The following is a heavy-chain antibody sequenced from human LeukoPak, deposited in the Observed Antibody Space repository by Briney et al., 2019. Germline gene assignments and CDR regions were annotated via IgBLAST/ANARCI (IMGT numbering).Heavy chain of an antibody. V-gene: IGHV4-59*01. J-gene: IGHJ4*02. CDR1: GGSISSYF. CDR3: ARGRTPEDY. Sequence: SETLSLTCTVSGGSISSYFWSWIRQPPGKGLEWIGYIYYSGSTNYNPSLKSRVTISVDTSKNQFSLKLSSVTAADTAVYYCARGRTPEDYWGQGTLVTVPS. CDR2: IYYSGST.